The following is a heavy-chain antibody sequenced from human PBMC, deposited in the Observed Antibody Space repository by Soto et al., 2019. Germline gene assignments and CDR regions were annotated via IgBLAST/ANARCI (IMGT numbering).Heavy chain of an antibody. CDR1: GFTFSSYS. V-gene: IGHV3-21*01. Sequence: GGSLRLSCAASGFTFSSYSMNWVRQAPGKGLEWVSSISSSSSYIYYADSVKGRFTISRDNAKNSLYLQMNSLRAEDTAVYYCARDGALGGWSDAFDIWGQGTMVTVSS. D-gene: IGHD6-19*01. J-gene: IGHJ3*02. CDR2: ISSSSSYI. CDR3: ARDGALGGWSDAFDI.